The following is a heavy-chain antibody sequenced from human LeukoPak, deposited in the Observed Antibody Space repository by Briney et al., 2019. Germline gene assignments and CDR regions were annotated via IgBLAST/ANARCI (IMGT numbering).Heavy chain of an antibody. CDR3: ARHVDGYGGKSLYVDS. CDR2: IYPGDSDT. Sequence: GESLKISFKGSGYNFATYWTGWVRQMPGKGLEWMGVIYPGDSDTRYSPSFQGQVTISADKSIRTAYLQWSSLKASDTAMYYCARHVDGYGGKSLYVDSWGQGTLVTVSS. CDR1: GYNFATYW. V-gene: IGHV5-51*01. J-gene: IGHJ4*02. D-gene: IGHD4-23*01.